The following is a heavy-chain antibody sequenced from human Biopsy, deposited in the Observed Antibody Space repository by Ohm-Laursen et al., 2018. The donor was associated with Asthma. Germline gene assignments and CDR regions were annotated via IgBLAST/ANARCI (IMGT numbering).Heavy chain of an antibody. CDR1: GDAMSTSGSY. CDR3: ARGWNCGGDCYSLDS. D-gene: IGHD2-21*02. J-gene: IGHJ4*02. V-gene: IGHV4-39*02. Sequence: SGTLSLTCIVSGDAMSTSGSYWGWIRQSPGKGLEWIGSIYYSGRTYYNPSLESRVTISADTSKNHFSLKVTSVTAADTAVYYCARGWNCGGDCYSLDSWGQGTLVTVSS. CDR2: IYYSGRT.